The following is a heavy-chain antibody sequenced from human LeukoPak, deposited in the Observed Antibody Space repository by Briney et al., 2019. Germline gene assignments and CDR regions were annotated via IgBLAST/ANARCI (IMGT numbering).Heavy chain of an antibody. CDR2: TFHTGKT. Sequence: SETLSLTCTLFGDSFRSGGLNWGWIRQPPGKRPEWIGDTFHTGKTNYNPSLRSRATISLDTSKSQFSLRLTSMTAADTAVYYCARIFDSWGQGILVTVSS. J-gene: IGHJ4*02. V-gene: IGHV4-61*08. CDR1: GDSFRSGGLN. CDR3: ARIFDS.